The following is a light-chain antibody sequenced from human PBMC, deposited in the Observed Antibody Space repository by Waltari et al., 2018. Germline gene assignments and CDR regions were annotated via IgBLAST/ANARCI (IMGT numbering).Light chain of an antibody. Sequence: QSALTQPASVSGSPGQSITIPCTGTSSHVGGYNYVSWYQQHPGKAPKLTIYEVSNRPSGVSSRFSGSKSGNTASLTISGLQAEDEADYYCSSYTSSSTLYVFGTGTKVTVL. V-gene: IGLV2-14*01. CDR3: SSYTSSSTLYV. CDR1: SSHVGGYNY. CDR2: EVS. J-gene: IGLJ1*01.